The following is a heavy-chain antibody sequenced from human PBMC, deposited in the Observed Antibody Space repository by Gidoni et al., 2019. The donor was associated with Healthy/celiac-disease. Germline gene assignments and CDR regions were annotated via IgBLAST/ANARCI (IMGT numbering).Heavy chain of an antibody. CDR3: AREYRVRGVLDY. CDR1: GYAISSGYY. CDR2: IYHSGST. D-gene: IGHD3-10*01. Sequence: QVQLQESGPGLVRPPETLSRTRAASGYAISSGYYWGWIRQPPGKGLEWIGSIYHSGSTYYNPSLKSRVTISVDTSKNQFSLKLSSVTAADTAVYYCAREYRVRGVLDYWGQGTLVTVSS. V-gene: IGHV4-38-2*02. J-gene: IGHJ4*02.